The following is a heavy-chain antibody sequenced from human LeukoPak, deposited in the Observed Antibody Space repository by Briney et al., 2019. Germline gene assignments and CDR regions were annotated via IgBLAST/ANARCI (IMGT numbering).Heavy chain of an antibody. CDR1: GFTFSSYS. Sequence: GGSLRLSCAASGFTFSSYSMNWVRQAPGKGLEWVSSISSSSVYIYYADSVKGRFTISRDNAKNSLYLQMNSLRAKDTAVYYCARPDYYDSSACDYWGQGTLVTVSS. D-gene: IGHD3-22*01. CDR3: ARPDYYDSSACDY. J-gene: IGHJ4*02. CDR2: ISSSSVYI. V-gene: IGHV3-21*01.